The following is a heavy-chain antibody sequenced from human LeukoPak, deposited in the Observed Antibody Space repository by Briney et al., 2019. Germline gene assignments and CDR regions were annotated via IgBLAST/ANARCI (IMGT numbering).Heavy chain of an antibody. CDR1: GFTFSSYG. J-gene: IGHJ4*02. CDR3: AKDLEMATTKSLSDY. V-gene: IGHV3-30*18. D-gene: IGHD5-24*01. CDR2: ISYDGSNK. Sequence: GGSLRLSCAASGFTFSSYGMHWVRQAPGKGLEWVAVISYDGSNKYYADSVKGRFTISRDNSKNTLYLQMNSLRAEDTAVYYCAKDLEMATTKSLSDYWGQGTLVTVSS.